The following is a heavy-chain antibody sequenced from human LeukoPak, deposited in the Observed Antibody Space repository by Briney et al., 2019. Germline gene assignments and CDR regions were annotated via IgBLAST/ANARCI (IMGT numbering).Heavy chain of an antibody. CDR2: IYYTGST. V-gene: IGHV4-59*01. D-gene: IGHD4-17*01. Sequence: SETLSLTCTVSGGSISSYYWSWFRQPPGKGLECIGYIYYTGSTNYNPSLKSRVTISVDTSKNQFSLKLSSVTAADTAVYYCARMTTVTTGIDYWGQGTLVTVSS. CDR3: ARMTTVTTGIDY. CDR1: GGSISSYY. J-gene: IGHJ4*02.